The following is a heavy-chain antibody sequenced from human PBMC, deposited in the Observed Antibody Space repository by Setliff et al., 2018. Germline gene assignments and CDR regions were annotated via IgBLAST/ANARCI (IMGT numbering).Heavy chain of an antibody. D-gene: IGHD3-16*01. CDR1: GYTFTSYY. V-gene: IGHV1-46*01. J-gene: IGHJ3*02. CDR3: ARERNRLGDGWAQHDAFDI. CDR2: INPSGGST. Sequence: ASVKVSCKASGYTFTSYYMHWVRQAPGQGLEWMGIINPSGGSTSYAQKFQGRVTMTRDTSTSTAYMELRSLRSDDTAIYYCARERNRLGDGWAQHDAFDIWGQGTMVTVSS.